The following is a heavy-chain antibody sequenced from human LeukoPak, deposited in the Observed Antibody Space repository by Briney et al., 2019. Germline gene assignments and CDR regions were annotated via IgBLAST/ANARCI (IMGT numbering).Heavy chain of an antibody. V-gene: IGHV3-23*01. CDR3: ATAPPAATKYYYGMDV. CDR1: GFTFNNYA. Sequence: GGSLRLSCAASGFTFNNYAMSRVRQGPGKGLEWGSAISNMGGATYYADSVKGRFTISRDNSKNTLFLHMNSLRVEDTAVYYCATAPPAATKYYYGMDVWGQGTTVTVSS. CDR2: ISNMGGAT. J-gene: IGHJ6*02. D-gene: IGHD2-2*01.